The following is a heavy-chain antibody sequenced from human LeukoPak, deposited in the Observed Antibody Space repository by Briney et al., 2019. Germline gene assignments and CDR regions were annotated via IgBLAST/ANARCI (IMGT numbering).Heavy chain of an antibody. V-gene: IGHV4-61*02. CDR1: GGSISSGSYY. J-gene: IGHJ4*02. CDR2: IYTSGST. Sequence: PSETLSLTCTVSGGSISSGSYYWSWIRQPAGKGLEWIGRIYTSGSTNYNPSLKSRVTISVDTSKNQFSLKLSSVTAADTAVYYCARRDSSGYVNFDYWGQGTLVTVSS. CDR3: ARRDSSGYVNFDY. D-gene: IGHD3-22*01.